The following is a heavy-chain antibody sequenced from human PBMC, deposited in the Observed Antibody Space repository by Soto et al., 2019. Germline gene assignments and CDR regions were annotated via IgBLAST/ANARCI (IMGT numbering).Heavy chain of an antibody. Sequence: PSETLSLTCTVSGRSVSSGGYYWTWIRQHPGRGLEWIGYIFHIGSPYYNPSLESRVTISFDTSKNQFSLNLTSVTAADTAIYYCVRDRALDSSGHWFDTWGQGTLVTVSS. J-gene: IGHJ5*02. V-gene: IGHV4-31*03. CDR3: VRDRALDSSGHWFDT. CDR2: IFHIGSP. D-gene: IGHD6-19*01. CDR1: GRSVSSGGYY.